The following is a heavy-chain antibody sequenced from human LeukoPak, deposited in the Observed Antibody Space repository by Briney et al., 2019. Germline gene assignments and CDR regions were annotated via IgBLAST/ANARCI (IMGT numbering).Heavy chain of an antibody. J-gene: IGHJ4*02. CDR3: ARGSYYYDSSGYYPFDY. V-gene: IGHV1-69*05. CDR1: GGTFSSYA. CDR2: IIPIFGTA. D-gene: IGHD3-22*01. Sequence: SVKVSCKDSGGTFSSYAISWVRQAPGQGLEWMGGIIPIFGTANYAQKFQGRVTITTDESTSTAYMELSSLRSEDTAVYYCARGSYYYDSSGYYPFDYWGQGTLVTVSS.